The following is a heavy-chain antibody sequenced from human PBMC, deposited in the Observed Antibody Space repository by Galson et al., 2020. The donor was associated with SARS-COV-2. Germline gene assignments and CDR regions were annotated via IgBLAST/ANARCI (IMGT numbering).Heavy chain of an antibody. CDR3: ARDRAGISIFGLVPPYYMDV. D-gene: IGHD3-3*01. CDR1: GFFFNSYS. V-gene: IGHV3-21*01. Sequence: GGSLRLSCVASGFFFNSYSMHWVRQAPGKGLEWVSSISSSSTYIYYADSVKGRFTISRDTAENSLYLHMNSLRVEDTGVYYCARDRAGISIFGLVPPYYMDVWGTGTTVTVSS. J-gene: IGHJ6*03. CDR2: ISSSSTYI.